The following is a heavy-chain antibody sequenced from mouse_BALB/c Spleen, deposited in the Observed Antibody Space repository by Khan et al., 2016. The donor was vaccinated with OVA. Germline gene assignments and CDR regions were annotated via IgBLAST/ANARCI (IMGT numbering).Heavy chain of an antibody. D-gene: IGHD2-1*01. J-gene: IGHJ3*01. Sequence: EVQLQESGPGLVKPSQSLSLTCSVTGYSITSGYYWNWIRQFPGNRLEWMGYISYDGSNNYNPSLKNRISITRDTSKKQFFLKLNSVTTEDTATYCCASKSYGKGAYWGQGTLVTVSA. CDR3: ASKSYGKGAY. V-gene: IGHV3-6*02. CDR2: ISYDGSN. CDR1: GYSITSGYY.